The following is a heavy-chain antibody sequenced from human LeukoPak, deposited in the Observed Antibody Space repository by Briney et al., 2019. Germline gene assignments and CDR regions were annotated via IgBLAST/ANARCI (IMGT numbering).Heavy chain of an antibody. D-gene: IGHD2-15*01. V-gene: IGHV3-30-3*01. Sequence: PGGSLRLSCAAPGFTFSSYAMHWVRQAPGKGLEWVAVISYDGSNKYYADSVKGRFTISRDNSKNTLYLQLNSLRAEDTAVYYCARDGPTYCSGGSCYLEAFDIWGQGTMVTVSS. J-gene: IGHJ3*02. CDR2: ISYDGSNK. CDR3: ARDGPTYCSGGSCYLEAFDI. CDR1: GFTFSSYA.